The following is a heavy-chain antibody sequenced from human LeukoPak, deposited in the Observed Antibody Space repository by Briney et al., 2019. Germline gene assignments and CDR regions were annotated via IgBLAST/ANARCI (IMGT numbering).Heavy chain of an antibody. CDR3: ARDKWELTVSTPDY. J-gene: IGHJ4*02. D-gene: IGHD1-26*01. CDR1: GFTFSSYS. Sequence: GGSLRLSCAASGFTFSSYSMNWVRQAPGKGLEWVSSISSSSSYIYYAHSVKGRFTISRDNAKNSLYLQMNSLRAEDTAVYYCARDKWELTVSTPDYWGQGTLVTVSS. CDR2: ISSSSSYI. V-gene: IGHV3-21*01.